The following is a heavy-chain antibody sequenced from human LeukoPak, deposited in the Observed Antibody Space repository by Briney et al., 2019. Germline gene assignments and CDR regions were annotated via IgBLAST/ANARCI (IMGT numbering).Heavy chain of an antibody. Sequence: SETLSLTCTVSGGSINNYFWSWSRQPPGKGLEWIGYIYYTGSTNYNPSLKSRVTMFVDMSKNQFSLRLSSVTAADTAVYYCARYRAYSSSSPFDYWGQGTLVTVSS. CDR2: IYYTGST. D-gene: IGHD6-6*01. CDR3: ARYRAYSSSSPFDY. V-gene: IGHV4-59*08. CDR1: GGSINNYF. J-gene: IGHJ4*02.